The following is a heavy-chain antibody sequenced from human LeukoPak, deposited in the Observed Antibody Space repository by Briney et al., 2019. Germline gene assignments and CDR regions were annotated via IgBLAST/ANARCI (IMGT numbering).Heavy chain of an antibody. CDR1: GYSFTRNW. CDR3: ARPPSRGYSSSFAY. J-gene: IGHJ4*02. CDR2: IYPGDSDT. V-gene: IGHV5-51*01. Sequence: NPGESLKISCKGSGYSFTRNWIGWVRQMPGKGLEWMGIIYPGDSDTRYSPSFQGQVTISADKSISTAYLQWSSLKASDTAMYYCARPPSRGYSSSFAYWGQGTLVTVSS. D-gene: IGHD2-2*03.